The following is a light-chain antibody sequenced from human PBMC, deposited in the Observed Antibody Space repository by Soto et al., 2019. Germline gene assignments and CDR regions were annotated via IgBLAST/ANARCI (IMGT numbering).Light chain of an antibody. CDR1: SGHSSYA. J-gene: IGLJ3*02. CDR3: QTWGTGIHV. CDR2: LNSDGSH. Sequence: QPVLTQSPSASASLGASVKLTCTLSSGHSSYAIAWHQQQPEKGPRYLMKLNSDGSHSKGDGIPDRFSGSSSGAARYLTISRLQSEDEADYYCQTWGTGIHVFGGGTQLTVL. V-gene: IGLV4-69*01.